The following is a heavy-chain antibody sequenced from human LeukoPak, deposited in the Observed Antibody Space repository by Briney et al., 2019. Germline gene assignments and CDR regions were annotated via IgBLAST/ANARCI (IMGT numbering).Heavy chain of an antibody. CDR1: GGTFSSYA. Sequence: ASVKVSCKASGGTFSSYAISWVRQAPGQGLEWMGRIIPIFSTANYAQKFQGRVTITTDESTSTAYMELSSLRSEDTAVYYCARDTYYYGSGNRADDYWGQGTLVTVSS. CDR2: IIPIFSTA. V-gene: IGHV1-69*05. CDR3: ARDTYYYGSGNRADDY. D-gene: IGHD3-10*01. J-gene: IGHJ4*02.